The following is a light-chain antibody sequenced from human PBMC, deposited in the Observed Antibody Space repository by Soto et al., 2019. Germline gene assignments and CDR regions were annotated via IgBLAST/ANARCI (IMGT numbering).Light chain of an antibody. CDR3: SSYGGNNNLL. CDR1: SSDVGGYDY. V-gene: IGLV2-8*01. CDR2: EVT. J-gene: IGLJ2*01. Sequence: QSVLTQPPSASGSPGQSVAISCTGTSSDVGGYDYVSWYQQHPGKAPKLMIYEVTKRPSGVPDRFSGSKSGNTASLTVSGLQAKDEADYYCSSYGGNNNLLFGGGTKLTVL.